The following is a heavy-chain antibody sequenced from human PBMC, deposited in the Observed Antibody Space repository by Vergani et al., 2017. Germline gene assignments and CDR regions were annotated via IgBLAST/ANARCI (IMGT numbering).Heavy chain of an antibody. D-gene: IGHD4-11*01. CDR2: ISSSSSTI. J-gene: IGHJ5*02. V-gene: IGHV3-48*04. Sequence: VQLVESGGGVVQPGGSLRLSCAASGFTFSNYNMNWVRQAPGKGLEWVSYISSSSSTIYYAGSVKGRFTISRDNARNSLYLQMNSLRAEDTAVYYCARLTTGDPWGQGTLVTVSA. CDR3: ARLTTGDP. CDR1: GFTFSNYN.